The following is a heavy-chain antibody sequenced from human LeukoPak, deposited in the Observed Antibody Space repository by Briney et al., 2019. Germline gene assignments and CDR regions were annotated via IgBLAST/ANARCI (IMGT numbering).Heavy chain of an antibody. J-gene: IGHJ4*02. Sequence: PGGSLRLSCAASRFTFNTFGMHWVRQAPGKGLEWVAVISFDGSDKYYADSVKGRFTISRDNSKDTLYLQMNSLTIEDTAVYYCRAATKYLDYYYDYWGQGTLVTVSS. CDR1: RFTFNTFG. V-gene: IGHV3-30*03. CDR2: ISFDGSDK. D-gene: IGHD3-22*01. CDR3: RAATKYLDYYYDY.